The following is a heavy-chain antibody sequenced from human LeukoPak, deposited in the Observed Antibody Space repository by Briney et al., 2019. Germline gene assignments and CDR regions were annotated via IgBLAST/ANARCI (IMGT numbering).Heavy chain of an antibody. CDR2: IYYSGST. Sequence: SETLSLTCTVSGGSISSYYWSWIRQPPGKGLEWIGYIYYSGSTNYNPSLKSRVTISVDTSKNQFSLKLSSVTAADTAVYYCARLPLSRIAARHDYYYYGMDVWGQGTTATVSS. J-gene: IGHJ6*02. D-gene: IGHD6-6*01. CDR1: GGSISSYY. CDR3: ARLPLSRIAARHDYYYYGMDV. V-gene: IGHV4-59*08.